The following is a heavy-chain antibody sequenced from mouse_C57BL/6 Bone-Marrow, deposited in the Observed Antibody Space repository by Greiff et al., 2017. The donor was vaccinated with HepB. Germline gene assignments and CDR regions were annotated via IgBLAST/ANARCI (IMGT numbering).Heavy chain of an antibody. V-gene: IGHV3-3*01. Sequence: EVQLQQSGPSLVRPSQTLSLTCTVTGFSINSDCYWIWIRQFPGNKLEYIGYTFYSGITYYNPSLESRTYITRDTSKNQFSLKLSSVTTEDTATYYCARGGWDYYGSSVYFDVWGTGTTVTVSS. J-gene: IGHJ1*03. CDR3: ARGGWDYYGSSVYFDV. D-gene: IGHD1-1*01. CDR1: GFSINSDCY. CDR2: TFYSGIT.